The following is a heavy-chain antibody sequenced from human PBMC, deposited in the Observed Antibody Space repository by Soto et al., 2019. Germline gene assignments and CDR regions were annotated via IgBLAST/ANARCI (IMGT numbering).Heavy chain of an antibody. V-gene: IGHV3-20*01. D-gene: IGHD5-18*01. J-gene: IGHJ6*02. CDR1: GFTFDDYG. CDR2: INWNGGST. CDR3: ARSRVVTQLWSDGTYGMDV. Sequence: GGSLRLSCAASGFTFDDYGMSWVRQAPGKGLEWVSGINWNGGSTGYADSVKGRFTISRDNAKNSLYLQMNSLRAEDTAVYHCARSRVVTQLWSDGTYGMDVWGQGTTVTVSS.